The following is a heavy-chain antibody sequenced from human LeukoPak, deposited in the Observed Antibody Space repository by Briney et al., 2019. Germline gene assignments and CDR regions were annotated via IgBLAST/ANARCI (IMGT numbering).Heavy chain of an antibody. CDR3: ARDSHEYSYGVRPRGYFDY. CDR1: GFTFSSYA. V-gene: IGHV3-23*01. Sequence: PGGSPRLSCAASGFTFSSYAMSWVRQAPGKGLEWVSAISGSGGSTYYADSVKGRFTISRDNSKNTLYLQMNSLRAEDTAVYYCARDSHEYSYGVRPRGYFDYWGQGTLVTVSS. CDR2: ISGSGGST. D-gene: IGHD5-18*01. J-gene: IGHJ4*02.